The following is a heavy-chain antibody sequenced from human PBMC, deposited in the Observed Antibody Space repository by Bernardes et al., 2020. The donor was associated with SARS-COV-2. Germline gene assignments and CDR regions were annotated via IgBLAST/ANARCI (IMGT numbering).Heavy chain of an antibody. D-gene: IGHD3-3*01. V-gene: IGHV1-18*01. J-gene: IGHJ5*02. CDR3: ARDKGTYYDFWSGYHP. CDR1: GYTFTSYG. CDR2: ISAYNGNT. Sequence: ASVKVSCKASGYTFTSYGISWVRQAPGQGLEWMGWISAYNGNTNYAQKLQGRVTMTTDTSTSTAYMELRSLRSDDTAVYYCARDKGTYYDFWSGYHPWGQGTLVTVSS.